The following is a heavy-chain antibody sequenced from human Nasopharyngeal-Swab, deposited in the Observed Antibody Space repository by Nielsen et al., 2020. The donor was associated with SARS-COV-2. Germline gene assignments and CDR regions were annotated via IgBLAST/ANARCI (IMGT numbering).Heavy chain of an antibody. J-gene: IGHJ5*02. D-gene: IGHD1-14*01. CDR2: INPSGGRT. Sequence: ASVKVSCKASGYTFTTYHMHWLRQAPGQGLEWMGIINPSGGRTRYAQKFQGRVTMTRDTSTSTVYMELSSLRSEDTAVYYCARDGCRTITCQGGGNWFDPWGQGTLVTVSS. CDR3: ARDGCRTITCQGGGNWFDP. CDR1: GYTFTTYH. V-gene: IGHV1-46*01.